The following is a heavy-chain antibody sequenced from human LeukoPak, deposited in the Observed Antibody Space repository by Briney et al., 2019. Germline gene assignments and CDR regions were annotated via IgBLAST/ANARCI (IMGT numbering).Heavy chain of an antibody. CDR1: GYTFTGYY. J-gene: IGHJ4*02. V-gene: IGHV1-2*02. CDR2: INPNSGGT. Sequence: ASVKVSCKASGYTFTGYYMRWVRQAPGQGLEWMGWINPNSGGTNYAQKFQGRVTMTRDTSISTAYMELSRLRSDDTAVYYCARDLGPDSSGYQEFDYWGQGTLVTVSS. CDR3: ARDLGPDSSGYQEFDY. D-gene: IGHD3-22*01.